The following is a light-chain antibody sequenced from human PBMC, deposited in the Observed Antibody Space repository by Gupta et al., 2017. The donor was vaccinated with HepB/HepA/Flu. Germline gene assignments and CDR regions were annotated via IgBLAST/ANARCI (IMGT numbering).Light chain of an antibody. Sequence: QSALTQPPSASGTPGQRVTLSCSGSPSNIGAHYVYWYQQLPGSAPKLLIYSDVQRPSGVPGRVSGSKSGTSASLAISGLRSEDEADYCCASWDNSRRGWVFGGGTKLTVV. CDR1: PSNIGAHY. V-gene: IGLV1-47*01. CDR2: SDV. J-gene: IGLJ3*02. CDR3: ASWDNSRRGWV.